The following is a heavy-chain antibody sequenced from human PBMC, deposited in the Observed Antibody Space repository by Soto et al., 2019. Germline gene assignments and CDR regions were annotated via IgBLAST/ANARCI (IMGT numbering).Heavy chain of an antibody. V-gene: IGHV4-31*03. J-gene: IGHJ4*02. CDR2: IYYSGNI. CDR1: GASISSGGHY. D-gene: IGHD2-2*01. CDR3: ARVACSSSSCYRHDY. Sequence: QVQLQESGPGLVKPSQTLSLTCTVSGASISSGGHYWSWIRQLPGKGMEWIGYIYYSGNIHYNPSLKSRVTISADTSKNQFSLKLNSVTAADTAVYYCARVACSSSSCYRHDYWGQGTLVTVSS.